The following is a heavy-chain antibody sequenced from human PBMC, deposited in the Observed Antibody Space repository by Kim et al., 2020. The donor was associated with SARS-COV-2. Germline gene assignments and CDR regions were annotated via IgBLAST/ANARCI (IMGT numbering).Heavy chain of an antibody. CDR2: IYYSGST. J-gene: IGHJ6*02. D-gene: IGHD3-10*01. CDR1: GGSISSSSYY. V-gene: IGHV4-39*01. Sequence: SETLSLTCTVSGGSISSSSYYWGWIRQPPGKGLEWIGSIYYSGSTYYNPSLKSRVTISVDTSKNQFSLKLSSVTAADTAVYYCVRLGVRVSYGMDVWGQGTTVTVSS. CDR3: VRLGVRVSYGMDV.